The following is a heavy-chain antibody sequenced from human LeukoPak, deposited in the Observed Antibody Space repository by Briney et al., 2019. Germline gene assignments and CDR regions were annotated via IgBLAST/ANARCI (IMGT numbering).Heavy chain of an antibody. J-gene: IGHJ4*02. CDR3: ARVTKYYFDY. CDR2: IYSGGST. CDR1: GFTFSSYW. Sequence: RPGGSLRLSCAASGFTFSSYWMSWVRQAPGKGLEWVSVIYSGGSTYYADSVKGRFTISRDNSKNTLYLQMNSLRAEDTAVYYCARVTKYYFDYWGQGTLVTVSS. V-gene: IGHV3-66*01. D-gene: IGHD1-1*01.